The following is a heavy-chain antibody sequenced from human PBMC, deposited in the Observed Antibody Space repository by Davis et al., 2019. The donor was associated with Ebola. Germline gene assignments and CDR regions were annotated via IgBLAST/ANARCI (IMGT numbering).Heavy chain of an antibody. J-gene: IGHJ4*02. CDR2: IKQDGSEN. V-gene: IGHV3-7*03. CDR1: GFTFSSYW. D-gene: IGHD3-10*01. CDR3: ARDRYYYGFDY. Sequence: GESLKISCAASGFTFSSYWMSWVRQAPGKGLEWVANIKQDGSENYYVDSVKGRFTISRDNAKNSLYLQMNSLRAEDTAVYYCARDRYYYGFDYWGQGTLVTVSS.